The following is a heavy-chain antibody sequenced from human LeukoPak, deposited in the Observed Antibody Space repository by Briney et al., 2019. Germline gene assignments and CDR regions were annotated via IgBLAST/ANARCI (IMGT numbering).Heavy chain of an antibody. V-gene: IGHV3-23*01. Sequence: GGSLRLSCVGSGFTLSSYAMSWLRQPPGKGLEWVSTISGSGTRTYYADSVKGRFPISRDNSKNTLYLQMNSLRAEDTAVYYCAKAPTKEEEWLLLNYFDYWGQGTLVTVSS. D-gene: IGHD3-22*01. CDR2: ISGSGTRT. CDR1: GFTLSSYA. J-gene: IGHJ4*02. CDR3: AKAPTKEEEWLLLNYFDY.